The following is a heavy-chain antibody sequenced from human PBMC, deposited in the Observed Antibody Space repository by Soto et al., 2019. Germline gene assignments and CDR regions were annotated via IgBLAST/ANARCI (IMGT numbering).Heavy chain of an antibody. V-gene: IGHV2-5*02. J-gene: IGHJ5*02. CDR1: GFSLSTNGVG. CDR3: AHSNTVTTPGSWFDP. D-gene: IGHD4-17*01. CDR2: IYSDDDK. Sequence: QITLKESGPTLVKPTQTLTLTCTFSGFSLSTNGVGVGWIRQPPGKALGWLAVIYSDDDKLYSPSLKSRLAIIKDTSKNQVVLTMTNMVPLDTATYYCAHSNTVTTPGSWFDPWGQGTLVTVSS.